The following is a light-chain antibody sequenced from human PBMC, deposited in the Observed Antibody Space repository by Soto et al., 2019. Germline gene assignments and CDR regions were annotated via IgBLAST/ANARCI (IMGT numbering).Light chain of an antibody. CDR1: QAISSS. J-gene: IGKJ2*01. CDR3: QHLNDYRYT. Sequence: DIELTQSPSFLSLSLGERVTITCRASQAISSSLAWYQHNPGKAPKLLIYAASTMPNGVPSSFSGSGSGTEFTLTISSLQPEDFATYYCQHLNDYRYTFGQGTKVEIK. CDR2: AAS. V-gene: IGKV1-9*01.